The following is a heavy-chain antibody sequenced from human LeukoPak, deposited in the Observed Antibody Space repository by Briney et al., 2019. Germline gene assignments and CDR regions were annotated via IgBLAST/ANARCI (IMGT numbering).Heavy chain of an antibody. CDR3: ARACYSSSSTFYYYYYMDV. V-gene: IGHV3-23*01. CDR1: GFTFSSYA. J-gene: IGHJ6*03. Sequence: PGGSLRLSCAASGFTFSSYAMSWVRQAPGKGLEWVSAISGSGGSTYYADSVKGRFTISRDNSKNTLYLQMNSLRAEDTAVYYCARACYSSSSTFYYYYYMDVWGKGTTVTVSS. CDR2: ISGSGGST. D-gene: IGHD6-6*01.